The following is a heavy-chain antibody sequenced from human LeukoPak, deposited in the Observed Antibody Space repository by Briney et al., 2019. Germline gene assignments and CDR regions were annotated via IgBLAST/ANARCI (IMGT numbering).Heavy chain of an antibody. Sequence: GGSLRLSCAASGFTFSDYWMSWVRQAPGKGLEWVANIKQDGSEKNYVDSVKGRFTISRDNAKNSLYLQLNSLRADDTAVYYCAKCSTSAYTTGWCNWIDPWGQGTLVTVSS. CDR2: IKQDGSEK. V-gene: IGHV3-7*03. CDR3: AKCSTSAYTTGWCNWIDP. CDR1: GFTFSDYW. J-gene: IGHJ5*02. D-gene: IGHD6-19*01.